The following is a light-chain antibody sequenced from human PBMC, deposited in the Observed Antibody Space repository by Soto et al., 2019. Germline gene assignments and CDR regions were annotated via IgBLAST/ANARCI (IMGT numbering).Light chain of an antibody. CDR2: GVS. CDR3: QQRSNWPPIT. CDR1: QSARSS. J-gene: IGKJ5*01. V-gene: IGKV3-15*01. Sequence: EVVMTQSPATLSVSPGERATLSCKASQSARSSLGWYQQKPGQPPRLLIFGVSNRAAGIPARFSGSGSGTEFTLTISSLQPDDFAPYYCQQRSNWPPITFGQGTRLEIK.